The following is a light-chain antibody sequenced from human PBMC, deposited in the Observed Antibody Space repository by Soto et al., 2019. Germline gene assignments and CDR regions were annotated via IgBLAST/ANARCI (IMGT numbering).Light chain of an antibody. CDR3: AAWDDSLSGRI. CDR1: KSNIGTNS. V-gene: IGLV1-44*01. J-gene: IGLJ1*01. CDR2: HGD. Sequence: QSALTQPPSASGTPGQRVTISCSGGKSNIGTNSINWYQQLPGTAPKLLIYHGDQRPSGVPDRFSGSKSDTSASLAISGLQSEDEADYYCAAWDDSLSGRIFGTGTKLTVL.